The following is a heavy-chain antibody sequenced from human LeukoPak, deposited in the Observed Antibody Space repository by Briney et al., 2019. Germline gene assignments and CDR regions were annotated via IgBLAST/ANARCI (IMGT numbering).Heavy chain of an antibody. CDR2: IYHSGST. J-gene: IGHJ4*02. CDR3: AATSRAWVPVDS. Sequence: SGTLSLTCVASGGSISSSYWWSWVRQPPGKGLEWIGEIYHSGSTHYNPSLKSRVTISMDKSKNQFSLNLSSVTAADTAVYYCAATSRAWVPVDSWGQGTLVTVSS. CDR1: GGSISSSYW. D-gene: IGHD1-1*01. V-gene: IGHV4-4*02.